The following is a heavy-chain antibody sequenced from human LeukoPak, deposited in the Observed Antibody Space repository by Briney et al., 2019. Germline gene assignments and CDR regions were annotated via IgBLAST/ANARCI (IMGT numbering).Heavy chain of an antibody. V-gene: IGHV3-7*01. CDR2: IKGDGSDK. CDR3: AKGHRPCTAGFCYSYYYYYYMDV. Sequence: GGSLRLSCAASGFTFSSSWMTWVRQAPGKGLEWLANIKGDGSDKNYVDSVKGRFTISRVSAKNTLYLQMNSLSPEDTAVYYCAKGHRPCTAGFCYSYYYYYYMDVWGSGTTVTVSS. CDR1: GFTFSSSW. J-gene: IGHJ6*03. D-gene: IGHD2-15*01.